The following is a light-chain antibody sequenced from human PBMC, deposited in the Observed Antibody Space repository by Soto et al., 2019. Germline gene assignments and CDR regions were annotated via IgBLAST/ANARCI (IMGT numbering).Light chain of an antibody. J-gene: IGKJ1*01. CDR1: EDVGNS. CDR3: QQRYNWPRT. CDR2: DVS. Sequence: DIVLTQSPAILSLSPGERATLSCRASEDVGNSLAWYQQRPGQSPRLLIYDVSNRATGIPSRFSGSGSGADVTLTISSLEPDDFAVYYCQQRYNWPRTFGQGTKVDI. V-gene: IGKV3-11*01.